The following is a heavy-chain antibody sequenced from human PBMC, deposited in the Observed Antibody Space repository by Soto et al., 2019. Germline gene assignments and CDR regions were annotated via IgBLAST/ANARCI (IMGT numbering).Heavy chain of an antibody. J-gene: IGHJ6*03. CDR2: IYYSGSA. D-gene: IGHD2-2*02. V-gene: IGHV4-31*03. Sequence: SETLSLTCTVSGGSVSSGGSYWTWIRQHPGKGLEWIGYIYYSGSAYYKTSLKSRVTISVDTSKNQFSLKLSSVTAADTAVYYCARSPIEYCSSTSCYSSDYYYYMDVWGKGTTVTVSS. CDR3: ARSPIEYCSSTSCYSSDYYYYMDV. CDR1: GGSVSSGGSY.